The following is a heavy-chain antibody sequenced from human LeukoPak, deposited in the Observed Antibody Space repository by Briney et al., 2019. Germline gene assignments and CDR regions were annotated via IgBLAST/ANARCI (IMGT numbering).Heavy chain of an antibody. Sequence: GGSLRLSCAASRFTVSSNYMSWVRQAPGKGLEWVSVIYSGGSTYYADSVKGRFTISRDNSKNTLYLQMNSLRAEDTAVYYCARQYSGSYGYFDYWGQGTLVTVSS. CDR1: RFTVSSNY. CDR2: IYSGGST. D-gene: IGHD1-26*01. CDR3: ARQYSGSYGYFDY. J-gene: IGHJ4*02. V-gene: IGHV3-66*04.